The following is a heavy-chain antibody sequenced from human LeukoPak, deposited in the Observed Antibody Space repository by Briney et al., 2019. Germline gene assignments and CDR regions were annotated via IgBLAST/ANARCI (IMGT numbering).Heavy chain of an antibody. Sequence: PGGSLRLSCAASGFTFSSYGMSWVRQAPGKGLEWVSAISGSGGSTYYADSVKGRFTISRDNSKNTLYLQMNSLRAEDTAVYYCARESRRSYCNEYWGQGTLVTVSS. CDR3: ARESRRSYCNEY. V-gene: IGHV3-23*01. CDR1: GFTFSSYG. J-gene: IGHJ4*02. CDR2: ISGSGGST. D-gene: IGHD3-10*01.